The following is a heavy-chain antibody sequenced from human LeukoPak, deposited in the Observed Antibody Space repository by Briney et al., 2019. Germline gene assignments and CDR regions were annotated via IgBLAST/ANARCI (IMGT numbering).Heavy chain of an antibody. CDR2: IYYSGST. V-gene: IGHV4-59*01. D-gene: IGHD6-6*01. CDR1: GGSISSYC. J-gene: IGHJ4*02. CDR3: ARGAAARRSAY. Sequence: PSETLSLTCTVSGGSISSYCWSWIRQPPGKGLEWIGYIYYSGSTNYNPSLKSRVTISVDTSKNQFSLRLSSVTAADTAVYYCARGAAARRSAYWGQGTLVTVSS.